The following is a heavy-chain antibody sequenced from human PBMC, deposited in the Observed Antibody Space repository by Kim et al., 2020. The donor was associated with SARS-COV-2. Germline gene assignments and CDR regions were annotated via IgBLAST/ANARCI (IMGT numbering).Heavy chain of an antibody. Sequence: IANYAQKFQGRVTITAEKSTSTAYMELSSLRSEDTAVYYCARVNGGSYDYWGQGTLVTVSS. V-gene: IGHV1-69*04. D-gene: IGHD1-26*01. J-gene: IGHJ4*02. CDR3: ARVNGGSYDY. CDR2: IA.